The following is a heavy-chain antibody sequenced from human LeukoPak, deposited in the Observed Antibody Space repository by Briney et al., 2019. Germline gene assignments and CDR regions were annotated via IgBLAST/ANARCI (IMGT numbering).Heavy chain of an antibody. CDR3: ARGVVPAALYYYGMDV. D-gene: IGHD2-2*01. Sequence: GGSLRVSCAASGFTFSSYSMNWVRQAPGKGLEWVAVISYDGSNKYYADSVKGRFTISRDNSKNTLYLQMNSLRAEDTAVYYCARGVVPAALYYYGMDVWGQGTTVTVSS. CDR1: GFTFSSYS. J-gene: IGHJ6*02. CDR2: ISYDGSNK. V-gene: IGHV3-30*03.